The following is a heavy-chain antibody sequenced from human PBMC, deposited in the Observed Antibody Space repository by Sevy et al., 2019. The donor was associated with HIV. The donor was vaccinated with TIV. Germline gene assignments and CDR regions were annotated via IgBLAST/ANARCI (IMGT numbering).Heavy chain of an antibody. J-gene: IGHJ4*02. CDR2: INYSGIT. CDR1: GASISSSGYY. Sequence: SETLSLTCTVSGASISSSGYYWGWICQPPGKGLEWIASINYSGITFYNPSLKSRVTISADTSKNQFSLRLSSVTAADSSIYFCVGPKLTYTNGWHYFDYWGQGTVVTVSS. CDR3: VGPKLTYTNGWHYFDY. V-gene: IGHV4-39*01. D-gene: IGHD6-25*01.